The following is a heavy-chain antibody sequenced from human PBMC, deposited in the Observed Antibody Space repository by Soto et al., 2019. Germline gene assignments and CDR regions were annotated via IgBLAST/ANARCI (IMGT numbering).Heavy chain of an antibody. J-gene: IGHJ4*02. D-gene: IGHD5-12*01. Sequence: PSETLSLTCTVSGGSISSSSYYWGWIRQPPGKGLEWIGSIYYSGSTYYNPSLKSRVTISVDTSKNQFSLKLSSVTAADTAVYYGARQTRGYDLGTFAYWGQGTLVTVSS. CDR1: GGSISSSSYY. CDR3: ARQTRGYDLGTFAY. CDR2: IYYSGST. V-gene: IGHV4-39*01.